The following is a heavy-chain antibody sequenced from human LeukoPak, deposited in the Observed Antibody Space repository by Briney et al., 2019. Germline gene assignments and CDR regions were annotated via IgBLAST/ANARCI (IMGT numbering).Heavy chain of an antibody. Sequence: PSETLSLTCTVSGGSISSHYWSWIRQPPGKGLEWIGYIYYSGSTNYNPSLKSRVTISVDTSKNQFPLKLSSVTAADTAVYYCARERGAYYYDSREPLFDPWGQGTLVTVSS. CDR3: ARERGAYYYDSREPLFDP. CDR1: GGSISSHY. CDR2: IYYSGST. J-gene: IGHJ5*02. D-gene: IGHD3-22*01. V-gene: IGHV4-59*11.